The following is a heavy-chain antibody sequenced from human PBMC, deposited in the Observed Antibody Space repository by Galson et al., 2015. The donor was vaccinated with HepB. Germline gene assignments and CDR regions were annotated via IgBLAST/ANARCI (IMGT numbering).Heavy chain of an antibody. V-gene: IGHV1-3*01. CDR2: INAGNGNT. CDR1: GYTFTSYA. J-gene: IGHJ5*02. Sequence: SVKVSCKASGYTFTSYAMHWVRQAPGQRLEWMGWINAGNGNTKYSQKFQGRVTITRDTSASTAYMELSSLRSEDTAVYYCARDRERSNYRFPWHWFDPWGQGTLVTVSS. D-gene: IGHD4-11*01. CDR3: ARDRERSNYRFPWHWFDP.